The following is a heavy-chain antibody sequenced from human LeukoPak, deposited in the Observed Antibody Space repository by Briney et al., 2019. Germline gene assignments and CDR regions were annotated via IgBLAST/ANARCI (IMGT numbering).Heavy chain of an antibody. CDR3: AREPTGSYYFDY. J-gene: IGHJ4*02. CDR2: TYYRSKWYS. CDR1: GDSVSSNTVA. D-gene: IGHD1-26*01. Sequence: SQTLSLTCAISGDSVSSNTVAWNWIRQSPSRGLEWLGRTYYRSKWYSEYAVSVKSRITINPDTSKNQFSLQLNSVTPEDTAVYYCAREPTGSYYFDYWGQGTLVTVSS. V-gene: IGHV6-1*01.